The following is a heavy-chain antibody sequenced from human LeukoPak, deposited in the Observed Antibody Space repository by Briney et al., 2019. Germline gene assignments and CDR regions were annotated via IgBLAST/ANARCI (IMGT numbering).Heavy chain of an antibody. CDR3: ARGRYNWNRGHFDY. Sequence: SETLSLTCAVYGGSFSGYYWSWIRQPPGKGLEWIGEINHSGSTNYNPSLKSRVTISVDTSKNQFSLKLSSVTAADTAVYYCARGRYNWNRGHFDYWGQGTLVTVSS. J-gene: IGHJ4*02. D-gene: IGHD1-20*01. CDR1: GGSFSGYY. CDR2: INHSGST. V-gene: IGHV4-34*01.